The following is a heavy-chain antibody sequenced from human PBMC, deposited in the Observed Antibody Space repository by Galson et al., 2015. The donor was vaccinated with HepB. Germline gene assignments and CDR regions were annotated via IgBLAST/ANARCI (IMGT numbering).Heavy chain of an antibody. J-gene: IGHJ4*02. CDR1: GYTFTSHA. D-gene: IGHD3-22*01. CDR2: INAGNGNT. Sequence: SVKVSCKASGYTFTSHAMHWVRQAPGQRLEWMGWINAGNGNTKYSQKFQGRVTITRDTSASTAYMELSSLRSEDTAMYYCARYSAGITMIYWGQGTLVTVSS. CDR3: ARYSAGITMIY. V-gene: IGHV1-3*01.